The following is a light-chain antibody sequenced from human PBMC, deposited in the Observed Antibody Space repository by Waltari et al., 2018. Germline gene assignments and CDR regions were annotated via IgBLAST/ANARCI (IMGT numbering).Light chain of an antibody. CDR2: GNT. Sequence: QSVLTQPPSVSGAPGQRVTISCTGSSPNIGAGHDVKCHQQFPGTGPNLLIDGNTNRPSGVPDRYSGSKSGTSASLSIPGHQAEDEADYYCQSLDISRSGGVIFGGGTKV. V-gene: IGLV1-40*01. CDR3: QSLDISRSGGVI. CDR1: SPNIGAGHD. J-gene: IGLJ2*01.